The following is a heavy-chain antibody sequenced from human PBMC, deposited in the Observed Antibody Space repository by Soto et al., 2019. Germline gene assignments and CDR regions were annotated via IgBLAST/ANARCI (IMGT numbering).Heavy chain of an antibody. J-gene: IGHJ5*02. CDR3: ARGRYSSSSKGWFDP. V-gene: IGHV4-59*01. D-gene: IGHD6-6*01. CDR2: IYYSGST. Sequence: PSETLSLTCTVSGGSISSYYWSWIRQPPGKGLEWIGYIYYSGSTNYNPSLKSRVTISVDTSKNQFSLKLSSVTAADTAVYYCARGRYSSSSKGWFDPWGQGTLVTVSS. CDR1: GGSISSYY.